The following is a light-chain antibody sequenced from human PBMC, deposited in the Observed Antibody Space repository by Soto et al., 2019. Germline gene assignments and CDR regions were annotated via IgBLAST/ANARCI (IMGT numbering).Light chain of an antibody. J-gene: IGKJ1*01. CDR2: GAS. CDR1: QSVSSY. Sequence: ETVMTQSAATLSVSPGERATLSCRASQSVSSYLAWYQQKPGQAPRLLIYGASTRATGIPARFSGSGSGTEFTLTISSLQSEDFAVYYCQQYNNWPQTFGQGTKVDIK. V-gene: IGKV3-15*01. CDR3: QQYNNWPQT.